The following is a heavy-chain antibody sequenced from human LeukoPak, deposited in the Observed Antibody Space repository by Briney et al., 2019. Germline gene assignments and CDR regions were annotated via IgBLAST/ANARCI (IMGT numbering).Heavy chain of an antibody. J-gene: IGHJ5*02. Sequence: PSETLSLTCTVSGDSISSYYWSWIRQPAGKGLEWIGRIYTSGSTNYNPFLKSRVTMSVDTSKNQFSLKLNSVTAADTAVYYCARDYDVLTAYPPTQLFDPWGQGTLVTVSS. CDR2: IYTSGST. CDR1: GDSISSYY. CDR3: ARDYDVLTAYPPTQLFDP. D-gene: IGHD3-9*01. V-gene: IGHV4-4*07.